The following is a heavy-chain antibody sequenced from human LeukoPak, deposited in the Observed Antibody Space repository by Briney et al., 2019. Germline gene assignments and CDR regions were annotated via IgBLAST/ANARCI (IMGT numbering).Heavy chain of an antibody. CDR3: AKDGSGIYPLYYFDC. Sequence: PGGSLRLSCAASGFTFSSYAMRWVRQAPGKGLEWVSGISGSAGSTYYGYSVKGRFTISRDNSKNTVYLQMNSLRAEDTAVYYCAKDGSGIYPLYYFDCWGQGTLVTVSS. V-gene: IGHV3-23*01. J-gene: IGHJ4*02. D-gene: IGHD1-26*01. CDR1: GFTFSSYA. CDR2: ISGSAGST.